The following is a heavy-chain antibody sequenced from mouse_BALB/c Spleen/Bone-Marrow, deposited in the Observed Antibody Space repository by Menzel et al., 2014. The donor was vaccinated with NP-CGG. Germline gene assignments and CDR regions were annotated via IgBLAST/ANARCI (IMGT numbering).Heavy chain of an antibody. J-gene: IGHJ3*01. CDR1: GFTFSSYG. CDR2: INSNGGST. V-gene: IGHV5-6-3*01. Sequence: EVKVVASGGGLVQPGGSLKISCAASGFTFSSYGMSWVRQTPDKRLDLVATINSNGGSTYYPDSVKGRFTISRDNAKNTLYLQMSNLKSEGTAMYYCGRDNYYDYDGFAYWGQGTLVTVSA. CDR3: GRDNYYDYDGFAY. D-gene: IGHD2-4*01.